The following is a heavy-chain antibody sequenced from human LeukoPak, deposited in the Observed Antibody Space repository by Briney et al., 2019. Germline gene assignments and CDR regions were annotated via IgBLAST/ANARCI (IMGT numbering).Heavy chain of an antibody. CDR1: GGSISSYY. Sequence: SETLSLTCTVSGGSISSYYWSWIRQPPGKGLEWIGYIYYSGSTNYNPSLKSRVTISVDMSKNQFSLKLSSVTAADTAVYYCAAVYCSSTSCYSNWFDPWGQGTLVTVSS. D-gene: IGHD2-2*01. V-gene: IGHV4-59*01. J-gene: IGHJ5*02. CDR2: IYYSGST. CDR3: AAVYCSSTSCYSNWFDP.